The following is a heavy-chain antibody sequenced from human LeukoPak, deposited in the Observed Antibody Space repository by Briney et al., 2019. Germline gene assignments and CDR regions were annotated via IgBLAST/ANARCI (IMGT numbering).Heavy chain of an antibody. V-gene: IGHV3-23*01. CDR3: AKDRYYDDSGNHFESEK. CDR2: ISGSGGRT. Sequence: GGSLRLSCAASGFSFSTYGMSWVRQAPGKGLDWVSAISGSGGRTSYADSVAGRFTVSRDNSRNTLYLQMNNLRAEDTALYYCAKDRYYDDSGNHFESEKWGQGTLVTVSS. D-gene: IGHD3-22*01. CDR1: GFSFSTYG. J-gene: IGHJ4*02.